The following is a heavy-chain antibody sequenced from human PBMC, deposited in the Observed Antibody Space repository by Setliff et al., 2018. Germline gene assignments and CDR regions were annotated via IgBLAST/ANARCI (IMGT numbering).Heavy chain of an antibody. CDR1: GGSISSSSYY. V-gene: IGHV4-39*01. J-gene: IGHJ6*04. Sequence: KPSETLSLTCTVSGGSISSSSYYWGWIRQPPGKGLEWIGSIYYSGSSYHNPSLKSRVTISVDTSKNQFTLKLSSVTAADTAGYYCARHDGRAKGTTVTVSS. CDR3: ARHDG. CDR2: IYYSGSS. D-gene: IGHD1-1*01.